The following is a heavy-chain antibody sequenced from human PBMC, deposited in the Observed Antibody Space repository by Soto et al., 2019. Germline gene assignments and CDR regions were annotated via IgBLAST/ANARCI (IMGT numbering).Heavy chain of an antibody. D-gene: IGHD5-18*01. V-gene: IGHV3-30*03. Sequence: QAHLVESGXXXXXXXXXLRLSCAASGFTFTSYGMHWVRQAPGTRLEWVAVISYDGGLQHYADSVKGRFTISRDNSKNMVLLQMNSLRAEDTAVYYCVSDRGYGHASVPYSWGQGTLVSVSS. CDR1: GFTFTSYG. J-gene: IGHJ4*02. CDR2: ISYDGGLQ. CDR3: VSDRGYGHASVPYS.